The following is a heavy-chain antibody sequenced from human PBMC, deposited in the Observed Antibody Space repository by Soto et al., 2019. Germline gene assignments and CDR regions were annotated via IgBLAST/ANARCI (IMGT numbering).Heavy chain of an antibody. J-gene: IGHJ5*02. D-gene: IGHD6-13*01. V-gene: IGHV4-30-4*01. Sequence: PSETLSLTCTVSGGSISSGDYYWSWIRQPPGKGLEWIGYIYYSGSTYYNPSLKSRVTISVDTSKNQFSLKLSSVTAADTAVYYCARDRSGAGSWYLFGHWFDPWGQGTLVTVAS. CDR1: GGSISSGDYY. CDR2: IYYSGST. CDR3: ARDRSGAGSWYLFGHWFDP.